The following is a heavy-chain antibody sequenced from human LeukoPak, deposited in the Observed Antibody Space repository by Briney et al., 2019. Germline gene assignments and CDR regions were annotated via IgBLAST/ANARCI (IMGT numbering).Heavy chain of an antibody. CDR2: ISYDESNK. CDR3: ARDWELEGSGFDY. CDR1: GFTFGNYA. D-gene: IGHD1-26*01. V-gene: IGHV3-30*19. Sequence: PGGSLRLSCAASGFTFGNYAMHWVRQAPGKGLEWVAIISYDESNKYYADSVKGRFTISRDNSKNTLYLQMNSLRAEDTAVYHCARDWELEGSGFDYWGQGTLVTVSS. J-gene: IGHJ4*02.